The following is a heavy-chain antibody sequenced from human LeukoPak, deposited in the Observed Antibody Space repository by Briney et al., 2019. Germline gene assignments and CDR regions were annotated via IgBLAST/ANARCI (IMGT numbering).Heavy chain of an antibody. Sequence: PSETLSLTCAVYGGSFSGYYWSWIRQPPVKGLEWIGEINHSGSTNYNPSLKSRVTISVDTSKNQFSLKLSSVTAADTAVYYCARGLHSSSWYRNREYYFDYWGQGTLVTVSS. CDR1: GGSFSGYY. D-gene: IGHD6-13*01. J-gene: IGHJ4*02. CDR3: ARGLHSSSWYRNREYYFDY. V-gene: IGHV4-34*01. CDR2: INHSGST.